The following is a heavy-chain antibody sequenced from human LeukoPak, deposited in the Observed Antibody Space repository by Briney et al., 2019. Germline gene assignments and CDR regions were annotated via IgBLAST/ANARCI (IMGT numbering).Heavy chain of an antibody. J-gene: IGHJ4*02. Sequence: GGSLRLSCAASGFTFDDYAMHWVRQAPGKGLEWVSGINWNSGNIGYADSVKGRFTISRDNAKNSLYLQMNSLRAEDMALYYCAKASDYDILTGYSLDYWGQGTLVTVSS. CDR3: AKASDYDILTGYSLDY. D-gene: IGHD3-9*01. CDR2: INWNSGNI. CDR1: GFTFDDYA. V-gene: IGHV3-9*03.